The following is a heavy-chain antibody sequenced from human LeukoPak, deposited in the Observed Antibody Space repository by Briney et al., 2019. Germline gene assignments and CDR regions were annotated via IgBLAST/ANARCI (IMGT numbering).Heavy chain of an antibody. CDR3: ASVELPRSHRFDY. Sequence: PSETLSLTCTVSGGSISSYYWSWIRQPPGKGLEWIGYIYYSGSTNYNPSLKSRVTISVDTSKNQFSLKLSSVTAADTAVYYCASVELPRSHRFDYWGQGTLVTVSS. J-gene: IGHJ4*02. CDR2: IYYSGST. D-gene: IGHD1-26*01. V-gene: IGHV4-59*01. CDR1: GGSISSYY.